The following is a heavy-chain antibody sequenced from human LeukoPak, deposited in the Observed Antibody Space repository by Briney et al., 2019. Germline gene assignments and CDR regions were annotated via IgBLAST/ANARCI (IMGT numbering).Heavy chain of an antibody. J-gene: IGHJ4*02. CDR1: GFTLSRSI. CDR2: ISSSSSYI. Sequence: GGSLRHSCAASGFTLSRSIMNWVSAAPGKGVECVSSISSSSSYINYADSVKGRFTIYRDNAKNSLYLQMNSLRAEGTAVYYCARDLSQFDYWGQGTLVTVSS. V-gene: IGHV3-21*01. CDR3: ARDLSQFDY.